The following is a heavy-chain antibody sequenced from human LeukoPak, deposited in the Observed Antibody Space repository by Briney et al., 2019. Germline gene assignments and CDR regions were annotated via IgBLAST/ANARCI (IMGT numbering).Heavy chain of an antibody. CDR1: GGSFSGYY. CDR3: ARLKRPNRGSYIYYYYMDV. J-gene: IGHJ6*03. CDR2: INHCGST. D-gene: IGHD1-26*01. V-gene: IGHV4-34*01. Sequence: SETLSLTCAVYGGSFSGYYWSWIRQPPGKGLEWIGEINHCGSTNYNPSLKSRVTISVDTSKNQFSLKLSSVTAADTAVYYCARLKRPNRGSYIYYYYMDVWGKGTTVTVSS.